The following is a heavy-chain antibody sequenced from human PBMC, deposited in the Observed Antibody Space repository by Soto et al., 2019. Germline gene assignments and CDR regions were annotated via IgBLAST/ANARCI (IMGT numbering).Heavy chain of an antibody. CDR1: GFTFSSYW. CDR2: VNPDGSDT. D-gene: IGHD6-13*01. Sequence: EVQLVESGGGVVQPGGSLRLSCAASGFTFSSYWMHWVRQAPGKGLVWVSRVNPDGSDTSYADYVKGRFTISRDNAKNTLYLQMNSLRAEDTAVYYCARVAVGSYYFDYWCPGTLLTVSS. V-gene: IGHV3-74*01. J-gene: IGHJ4*02. CDR3: ARVAVGSYYFDY.